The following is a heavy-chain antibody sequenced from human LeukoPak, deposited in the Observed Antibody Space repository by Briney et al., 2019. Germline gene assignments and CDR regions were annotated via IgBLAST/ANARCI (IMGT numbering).Heavy chain of an antibody. Sequence: GGSLRLSCAASGFTVSSNYMSWVRQAPGKGLEWVSVIYSGGSTYYADSVKGRFTISRDNSKNTLYLQMNSLRAEDTAVYYCARALIREIGLDYWGQGTLVTVSS. CDR1: GFTVSSNY. CDR2: IYSGGST. V-gene: IGHV3-53*01. J-gene: IGHJ4*02. CDR3: ARALIREIGLDY. D-gene: IGHD3-16*01.